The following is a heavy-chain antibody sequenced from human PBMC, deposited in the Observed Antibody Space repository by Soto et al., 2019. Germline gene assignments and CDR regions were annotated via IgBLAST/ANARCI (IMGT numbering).Heavy chain of an antibody. D-gene: IGHD3-10*01. CDR3: AREIPSGFSRFDP. Sequence: LRLSCAASGFTFSSYEMNWVRQAPGKGLEWVSYISSSGSTIYYADSVKGRFTISRDNAKSSLYLQMNSLRAEDTAVYYCAREIPSGFSRFDPWGQGTLVTVSS. CDR2: ISSSGSTI. CDR1: GFTFSSYE. J-gene: IGHJ5*02. V-gene: IGHV3-48*03.